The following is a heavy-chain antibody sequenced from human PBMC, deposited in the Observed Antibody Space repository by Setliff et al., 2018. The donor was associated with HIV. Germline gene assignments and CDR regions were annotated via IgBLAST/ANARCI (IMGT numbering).Heavy chain of an antibody. CDR1: GYTFSTHA. Sequence: ASVKVSCKASGYTFSTHAMHWVRQAPGQRLEWMGWINAGNGNTKYSQKFQGRVTITRDTSASTAYMEVRSLRSEDTAVYYCARDFPSPDYSSSWAHLYYHYGMDVWG. V-gene: IGHV1-3*01. D-gene: IGHD6-13*01. J-gene: IGHJ6*01. CDR3: ARDFPSPDYSSSWAHLYYHYGMDV. CDR2: INAGNGNT.